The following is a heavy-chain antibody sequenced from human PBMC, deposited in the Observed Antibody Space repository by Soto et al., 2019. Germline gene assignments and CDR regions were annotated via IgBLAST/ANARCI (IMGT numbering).Heavy chain of an antibody. Sequence: PGGSLRLSCAASGFSFVNYAMNWVRQAPGKGLEWVSGLSGSGTSTYYADSVKGRFTISRDNSRDTLFLQMNSLTADDTAVYYCAKDLLVRLFTAFDYWGQGTLVTVSS. CDR2: LSGSGTST. CDR3: AKDLLVRLFTAFDY. V-gene: IGHV3-23*01. CDR1: GFSFVNYA. D-gene: IGHD3-22*01. J-gene: IGHJ4*02.